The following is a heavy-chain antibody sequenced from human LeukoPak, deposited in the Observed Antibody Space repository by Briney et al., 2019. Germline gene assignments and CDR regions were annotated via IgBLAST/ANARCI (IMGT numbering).Heavy chain of an antibody. D-gene: IGHD5-18*01. V-gene: IGHV7-4-1*02. J-gene: IGHJ4*02. CDR1: GYTFTAYA. Sequence: ASVKVSCKASGYTFTAYAMIWVRQAPGQGLEWMGWINTNTGNPTYAQGFTGRFVFSLDTSVSTAYLQISSLKAEDTAVYYCARLPRYSYGYMPFDYWGQGTLVTVSS. CDR2: INTNTGNP. CDR3: ARLPRYSYGYMPFDY.